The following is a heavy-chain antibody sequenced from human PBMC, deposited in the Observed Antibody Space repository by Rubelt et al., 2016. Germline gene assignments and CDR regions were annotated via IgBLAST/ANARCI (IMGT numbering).Heavy chain of an antibody. D-gene: IGHD1-7*01. CDR2: FDYTGST. CDR1: GGSISSNYYY. J-gene: IGHJ5*02. CDR3: AGGGRTGSTFVFWVDP. Sequence: QLQLQESGPGLVKPSETLSLTCTVSGGSISSNYYYWDWLRQPPGQGLEWLGTFDYTGSTYYNPTLNSRVTIAEDTAKNQVSLKLSSGTAADTAVYHWAGGGRTGSTFVFWVDPWGEGVLVTVS. V-gene: IGHV4-39*01.